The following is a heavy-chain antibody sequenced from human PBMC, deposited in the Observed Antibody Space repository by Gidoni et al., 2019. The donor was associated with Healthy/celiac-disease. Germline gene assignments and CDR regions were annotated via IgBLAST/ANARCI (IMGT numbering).Heavy chain of an antibody. Sequence: EVQLVESGGGLVQPGGSLRLSCSAPGFTFSSYAMHWVRQAPGKGLEYVSAISSNGGSTYYADSVKGRFTISRDNSKNTLYLQMSSLRAEDTAVYYCVAPSSIVGATFDYWGQGTLVTVSS. D-gene: IGHD1-26*01. J-gene: IGHJ4*02. CDR3: VAPSSIVGATFDY. V-gene: IGHV3-64D*06. CDR2: ISSNGGST. CDR1: GFTFSSYA.